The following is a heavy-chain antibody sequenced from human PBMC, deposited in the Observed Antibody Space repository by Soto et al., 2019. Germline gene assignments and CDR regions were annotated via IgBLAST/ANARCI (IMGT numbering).Heavy chain of an antibody. Sequence: PGGSLRLSCAASGLTFSVHWMSWVRQAPGKGLEWVARIKEDGSEKQYVDSVKGRFTISRDNAENSLYLQMNYVRAEDTAVYYCMTDFQAFWGQGTLVTVSS. J-gene: IGHJ4*02. CDR1: GLTFSVHW. CDR2: IKEDGSEK. V-gene: IGHV3-7*01. CDR3: MTDFQAF.